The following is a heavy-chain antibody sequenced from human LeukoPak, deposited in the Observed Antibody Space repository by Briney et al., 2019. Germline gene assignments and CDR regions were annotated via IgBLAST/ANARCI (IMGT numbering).Heavy chain of an antibody. CDR2: IWYDGHNN. CDR1: GFTFSKYG. Sequence: GGSLRLSGVASGFTFSKYGMHWVRQAPGKGLQWLAIIWYDGHNNYYADSVKGRFTISRDNSKNTLFLEMNDLKAEDTAVYSCAREWGLIAVAGGPGYWGQGTLVTVSS. V-gene: IGHV3-33*01. J-gene: IGHJ4*02. D-gene: IGHD2-21*01. CDR3: AREWGLIAVAGGPGY.